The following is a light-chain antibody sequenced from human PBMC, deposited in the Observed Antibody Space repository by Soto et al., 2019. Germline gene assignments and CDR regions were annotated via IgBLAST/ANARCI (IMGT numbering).Light chain of an antibody. CDR3: QQYGSSPPLT. Sequence: EIVLTQSPGTLSLSPGERATLSCRASQSVSSSYLTWYQQKPGQAPRLLMYGASSRATGIPDRFSGSGSGTDFTLTISRLEPEDFAVYSCQQYGSSPPLTFGGGTRVEIK. J-gene: IGKJ4*01. V-gene: IGKV3-20*01. CDR2: GAS. CDR1: QSVSSSY.